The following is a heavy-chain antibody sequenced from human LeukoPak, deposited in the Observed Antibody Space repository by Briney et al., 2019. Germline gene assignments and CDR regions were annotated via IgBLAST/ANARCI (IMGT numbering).Heavy chain of an antibody. Sequence: SETLSLTCAVYGGSFSGYYWSWLRQPPGKGLEWIGEINHSGSTNYNPSLKSRVTISVDTSKNQFSLKLNFVTAADTAVDYGARGCFRDCTSTSCYNYFDPWGQGTLVTVSS. CDR1: GGSFSGYY. D-gene: IGHD2-2*02. CDR3: ARGCFRDCTSTSCYNYFDP. CDR2: INHSGST. V-gene: IGHV4-34*01. J-gene: IGHJ5*02.